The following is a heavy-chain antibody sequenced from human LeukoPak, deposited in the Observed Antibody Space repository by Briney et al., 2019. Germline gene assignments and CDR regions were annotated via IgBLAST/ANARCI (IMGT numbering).Heavy chain of an antibody. V-gene: IGHV3-23*01. CDR3: AIDRRGDPGYFNY. D-gene: IGHD2-21*02. J-gene: IGHJ4*02. Sequence: PGGSLRLSCAASGFTFSSYGMSWVRQAPGKGLEWVSAISGSGGSTYYADSVKGRFTISRDNAKNSLYPQMNSLRAEDTAVYYCAIDRRGDPGYFNYWGQGTLVTVSS. CDR2: ISGSGGST. CDR1: GFTFSSYG.